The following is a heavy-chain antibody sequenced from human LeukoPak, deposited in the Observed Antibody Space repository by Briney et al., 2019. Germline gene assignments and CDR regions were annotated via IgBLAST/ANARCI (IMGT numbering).Heavy chain of an antibody. J-gene: IGHJ4*02. CDR1: GGSISSSSYY. D-gene: IGHD6-19*01. Sequence: SETLSLTCTVSGGSISSSSYYWGWIRQPPGKGLEWIGSIYYSGSTYYNPSLKSRVTISVDTSKNQFSLKLSSVTAADTAVYYCARVLDSSGWYYFDYWGQGTLVTVSS. CDR2: IYYSGST. V-gene: IGHV4-39*07. CDR3: ARVLDSSGWYYFDY.